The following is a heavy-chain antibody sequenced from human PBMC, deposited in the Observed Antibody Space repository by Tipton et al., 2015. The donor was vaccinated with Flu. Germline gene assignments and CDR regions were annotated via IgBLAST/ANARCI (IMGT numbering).Heavy chain of an antibody. D-gene: IGHD4-11*01. CDR2: VSRSGTT. CDR1: GDSISSDYY. Sequence: TLSLTCDVSGDSISSDYYWGWIRQFPGKGLEWIGSVSRSGTTNYNPFLKSRVTISIDTSKNQFSLKMKSVTAADKAVYYCVRRDYSNYVSDPKSWFDPWGQGTLVTVSS. V-gene: IGHV4-38-2*01. J-gene: IGHJ5*02. CDR3: VRRDYSNYVSDPKSWFDP.